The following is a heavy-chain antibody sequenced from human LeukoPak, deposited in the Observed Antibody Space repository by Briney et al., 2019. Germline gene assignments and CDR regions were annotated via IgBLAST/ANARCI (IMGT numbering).Heavy chain of an antibody. CDR1: GFTFSSYS. CDR2: ISSSSSYI. V-gene: IGHV3-21*01. CDR3: ARTRYSGSYYPPYYFDY. J-gene: IGHJ4*02. D-gene: IGHD1-26*01. Sequence: PGGSLRLSCAASGFTFSSYSMNWVRQAPGKGLEWVSSISSSSSYIYYADSVKGRFTISRDNAKNSLYLQMNSLRAEDTAVYYCARTRYSGSYYPPYYFDYWGQGTLVTVSS.